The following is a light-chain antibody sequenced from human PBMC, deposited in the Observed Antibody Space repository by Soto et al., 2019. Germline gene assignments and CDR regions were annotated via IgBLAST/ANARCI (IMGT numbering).Light chain of an antibody. J-gene: IGKJ5*01. Sequence: DIQMTQSPSSLSASVGDRVIITCRTSQSISNYLNWYQHKPGKAPKVLISAASNLQSGVPSRFSGSGSGTEFTLTISSLQPDDFATYYCQQYNSYSITFGQGTRLEIK. CDR3: QQYNSYSIT. V-gene: IGKV1-16*01. CDR1: QSISNY. CDR2: AAS.